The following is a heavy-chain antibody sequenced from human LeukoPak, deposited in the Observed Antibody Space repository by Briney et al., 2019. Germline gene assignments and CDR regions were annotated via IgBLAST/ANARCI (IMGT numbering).Heavy chain of an antibody. D-gene: IGHD2-15*01. CDR2: IYTSGST. CDR1: GGSISSGSYY. Sequence: SQTLSLTCTVSGGSISSGSYYWSWIRQPAGKGLEWIGRIYTSGSTNYNPSLKSRVTMSVDTSKNQFSLKLSSVTAADTAVYYCARARVYCSGGSCYSWYFDLWGRGTLVTVSS. V-gene: IGHV4-61*02. CDR3: ARARVYCSGGSCYSWYFDL. J-gene: IGHJ2*01.